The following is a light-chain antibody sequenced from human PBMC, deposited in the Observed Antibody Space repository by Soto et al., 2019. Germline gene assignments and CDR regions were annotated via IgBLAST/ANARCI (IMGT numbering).Light chain of an antibody. J-gene: IGKJ1*01. CDR3: QQYNSWPT. CDR1: QSVSSE. V-gene: IGKV3-15*01. Sequence: VMTQSPPPFFFFSGGKDTLSCGASQSVSSELAWYQQKPGQAPRLLIYGASTRATGIPARFSGSGSGTEFTLTISSLQSEDFAVYYCQQYNSWPTFGQGTKV. CDR2: GAS.